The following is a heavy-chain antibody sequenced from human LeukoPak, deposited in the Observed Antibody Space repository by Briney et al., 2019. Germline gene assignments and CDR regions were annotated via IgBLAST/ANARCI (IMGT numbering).Heavy chain of an antibody. V-gene: IGHV4-39*07. Sequence: PSETLSLTCTVSGGSISGSSYYWGWIRQPPGKGLEWIGSVYYSGSTYYNPSLKSRVTISVDTSKNQFSLKLSSVTAADTAVYYCARGYDYGDLDYWGQGTLVTVSS. D-gene: IGHD4-17*01. CDR1: GGSISGSSYY. J-gene: IGHJ4*02. CDR2: VYYSGST. CDR3: ARGYDYGDLDY.